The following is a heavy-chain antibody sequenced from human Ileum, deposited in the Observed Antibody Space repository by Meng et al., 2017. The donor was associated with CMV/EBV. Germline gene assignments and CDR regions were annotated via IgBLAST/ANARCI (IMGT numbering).Heavy chain of an antibody. J-gene: IGHJ4*02. CDR3: AHLSARRTEKFDY. V-gene: IGHV2-5*02. D-gene: IGHD2-8*02. CDR1: GFSLTTDGMA. CDR2: IYWDGDK. Sequence: QITLKESGPPLVKPTQTLTMPCTFSGFSLTTDGMAVAWIRQPPGKALELLAVIYWDGDKRYRSSLKTRLTITKDTSKDQVLLTMTNMDPLDTATYYCAHLSARRTEKFDYWGQGVLVTVSS.